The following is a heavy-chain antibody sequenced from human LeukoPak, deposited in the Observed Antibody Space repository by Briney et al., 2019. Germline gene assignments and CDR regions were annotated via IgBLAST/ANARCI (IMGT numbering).Heavy chain of an antibody. CDR3: ARGNEYSGSYLDY. V-gene: IGHV3-33*01. Sequence: PGRSLRLSCAASGFTFSNYGIHWVRQAPGKGLEWVAVIWYDGSNKYYADSVKGRFTISRDNSKNTLYLQMNSLRAEDTAVYYCARGNEYSGSYLDYWGQGTLVTVSS. J-gene: IGHJ4*02. CDR2: IWYDGSNK. CDR1: GFTFSNYG. D-gene: IGHD1-26*01.